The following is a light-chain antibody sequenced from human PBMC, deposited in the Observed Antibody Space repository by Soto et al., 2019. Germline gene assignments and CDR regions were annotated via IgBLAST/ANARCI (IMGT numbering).Light chain of an antibody. V-gene: IGKV1-5*01. CDR3: QQYNNWPPT. Sequence: MTQSPATLSVSPGESFTISCLASQTIGSWLAWYQQKPGRAAKLLIFDASSLESGVTSRFSGNGSGTEFTLTISSLQSEDFAVYYCQQYNNWPPTFGQVTRLEIK. CDR2: DAS. J-gene: IGKJ5*01. CDR1: QTIGSW.